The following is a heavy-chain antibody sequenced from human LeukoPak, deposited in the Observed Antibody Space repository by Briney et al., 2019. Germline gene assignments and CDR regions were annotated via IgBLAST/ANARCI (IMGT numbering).Heavy chain of an antibody. J-gene: IGHJ4*02. D-gene: IGHD3-22*01. CDR1: GGSISSGRYY. Sequence: SQTLSLTCTVSGGSISSGRYYWSWIRQPAGKGLEWIGHIYTSGSTNYNPSLKSRVTISVDTSKNQFSLKLSSVTAADTAVYYCARETFYYGSSGYSKTDYWGQGTLVTVSS. CDR3: ARETFYYGSSGYSKTDY. V-gene: IGHV4-61*09. CDR2: IYTSGST.